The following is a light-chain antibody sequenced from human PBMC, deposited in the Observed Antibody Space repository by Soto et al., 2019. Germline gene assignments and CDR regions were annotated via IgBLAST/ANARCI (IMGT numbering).Light chain of an antibody. Sequence: ETVLTQSPATLSLSPGEKATLSCRASQSISSSLAWYQQTPGQAPRLLIYDASKRANGIPARFSGSGSGTVFTLTISSLEPEDFAVYFCQQRFTWPSFGPGTKVDIK. CDR3: QQRFTWPS. J-gene: IGKJ3*01. CDR1: QSISSS. CDR2: DAS. V-gene: IGKV3-11*01.